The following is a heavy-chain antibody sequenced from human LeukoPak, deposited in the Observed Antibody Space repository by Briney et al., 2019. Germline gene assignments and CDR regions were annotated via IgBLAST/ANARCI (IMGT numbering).Heavy chain of an antibody. CDR2: ISGSGGST. V-gene: IGHV3-23*01. Sequence: GGSLRLSCAASGFTFSSYAKSWVRQAPGKGLEWVSAISGSGGSTYYADSVKGRFTISRDNSKNTLYLQMNSLRAEDTAVYYCAKKDYDILTGYYFWGQGTLVTVSS. CDR1: GFTFSSYA. J-gene: IGHJ4*02. D-gene: IGHD3-9*01. CDR3: AKKDYDILTGYYF.